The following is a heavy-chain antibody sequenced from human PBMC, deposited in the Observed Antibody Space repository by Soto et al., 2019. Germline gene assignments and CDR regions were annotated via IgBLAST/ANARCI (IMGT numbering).Heavy chain of an antibody. CDR3: ARDEWDSSGWYRY. Sequence: QVQLVQSGAEVKKPGASVKVSCKASGYSFTGYYMHWVRQAPGQGLEWMGWINPNSGGTNYAQKFQGWVTTTRDTSISTAYMELSRLRSDDTALYYCARDEWDSSGWYRYWGQGTLVTVSS. CDR1: GYSFTGYY. D-gene: IGHD6-19*01. J-gene: IGHJ4*02. V-gene: IGHV1-2*04. CDR2: INPNSGGT.